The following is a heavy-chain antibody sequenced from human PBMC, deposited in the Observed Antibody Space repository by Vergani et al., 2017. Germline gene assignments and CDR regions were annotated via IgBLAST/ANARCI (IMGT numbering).Heavy chain of an antibody. CDR2: FDPEDGET. CDR1: GYTLTELS. V-gene: IGHV1-24*01. Sequence: QVQLVQSGAEVKKPGASVKVSCKVSGYTLTELSMHWVRQAPGKGLEWMGGFDPEDGETIYAQKFQGRVTMTEDTSTDTAYMELSSLRSEDTAVYYCATGRITIFGVVRFTDAFDIWGQGTMVTVSS. CDR3: ATGRITIFGVVRFTDAFDI. J-gene: IGHJ3*02. D-gene: IGHD3-3*01.